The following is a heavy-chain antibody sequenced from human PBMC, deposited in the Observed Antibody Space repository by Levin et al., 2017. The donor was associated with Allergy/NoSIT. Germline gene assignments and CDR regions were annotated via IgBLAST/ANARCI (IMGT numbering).Heavy chain of an antibody. CDR3: ARDTMPADAFDT. CDR2: TRSKANSYTT. J-gene: IGHJ3*02. D-gene: IGHD2-2*01. CDR1: GFTFSAYY. V-gene: IGHV3-72*01. Sequence: GGSLRLSCAASGFTFSAYYMDWVRQAPGKGLQWVGRTRSKANSYTTEYAVSVKSRFTISSDESKNSLYLQMISLKTEDTAVYYCARDTMPADAFDTWGQGTMVTVSA.